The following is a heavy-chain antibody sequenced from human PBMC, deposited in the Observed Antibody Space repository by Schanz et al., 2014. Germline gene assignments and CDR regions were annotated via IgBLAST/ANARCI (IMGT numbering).Heavy chain of an antibody. CDR2: INAHTGNT. CDR3: ARVHIATYHYNSPGAFDI. CDR1: GYIFGSHG. D-gene: IGHD3-10*01. V-gene: IGHV1-18*01. Sequence: QLMQSGSEVRKPGASVKVSCKASGYIFGSHGMTWERQAPGQGPELMGWINAHTGNTQYAQKCQGRVNMTRDTVTTTVHLELTRLRTDDTAIYYCARVHIATYHYNSPGAFDIWGQGTRVTVSS. J-gene: IGHJ3*02.